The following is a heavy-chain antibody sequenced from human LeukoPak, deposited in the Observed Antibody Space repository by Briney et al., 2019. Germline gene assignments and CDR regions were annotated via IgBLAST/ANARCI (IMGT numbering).Heavy chain of an antibody. CDR3: ARGRSDKIRGVISHYYYYYYMDV. V-gene: IGHV3-48*04. D-gene: IGHD3-10*01. Sequence: GGSLRLSCAASGFTFSSYSMNWVRQAPGKGLEWVSYISSSGSTIYYADSVRGRFTISRDNAKNSLYLQMNSLRAEDTAVYYCARGRSDKIRGVISHYYYYYYMDVWGKGTTVTISS. CDR1: GFTFSSYS. J-gene: IGHJ6*03. CDR2: ISSSGSTI.